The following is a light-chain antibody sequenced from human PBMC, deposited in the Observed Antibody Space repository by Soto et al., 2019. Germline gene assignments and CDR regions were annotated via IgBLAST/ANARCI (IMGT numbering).Light chain of an antibody. CDR2: DVS. J-gene: IGKJ5*01. V-gene: IGKV3-15*01. CDR3: QQYNNWPPT. CDR1: QSARIS. Sequence: ETVMTPSPSTLPVSPGARATLSCRASQSARISLGWYQQNPGQAPRLLIYDVSTRATGVPARFSGSGSGTECTLTISSPLSEDFALYYCQQYNNWPPTCGQGTRLEIK.